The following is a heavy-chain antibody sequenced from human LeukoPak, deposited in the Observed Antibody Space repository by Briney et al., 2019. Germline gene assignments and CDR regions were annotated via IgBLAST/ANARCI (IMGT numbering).Heavy chain of an antibody. CDR3: ARDDLGAVAAPFDY. CDR2: IYHSGST. CDR1: GYSISSGYY. Sequence: SETLSLTCAVSGYSISSGYYWGWIRQPPGQGLEWIGSIYHSGSTYYNPSLKSRVTISVDTSKNQFSLKLGSVTAADTAVYYCARDDLGAVAAPFDYWGQGTLVTVSS. J-gene: IGHJ4*02. V-gene: IGHV4-38-2*02. D-gene: IGHD6-19*01.